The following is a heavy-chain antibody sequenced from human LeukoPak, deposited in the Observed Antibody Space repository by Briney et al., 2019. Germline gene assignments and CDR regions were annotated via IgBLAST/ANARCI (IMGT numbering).Heavy chain of an antibody. V-gene: IGHV4-34*01. CDR2: INHSGST. D-gene: IGHD4-17*01. CDR3: ARVQADYGDYGDAFDI. J-gene: IGHJ3*02. Sequence: PSETLSLTCAVYGGSFSGYYWSWIRQPPGKGLEWIGEINHSGSTNYNPSLKSRVTMSVDTSKNQFSLKLSSVTAADTAVYYCARVQADYGDYGDAFDIWGQGTMVTVSS. CDR1: GGSFSGYY.